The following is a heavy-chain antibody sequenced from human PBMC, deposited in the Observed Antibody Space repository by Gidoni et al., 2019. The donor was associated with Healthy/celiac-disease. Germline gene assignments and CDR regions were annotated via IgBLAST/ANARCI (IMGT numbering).Heavy chain of an antibody. D-gene: IGHD3-22*01. CDR3: ARQSRPSIVVVISEILVDY. Sequence: EVQLVQSGAEVKKPGESLRISCKGSGYSFTSYWISWVRKMPGKGLEWMGRIDPSDSYTNYSPSFQGHGTISADKSISTAYLQGSSLKASDTAMYYCARQSRPSIVVVISEILVDYWGQGTLVTVSS. CDR1: GYSFTSYW. J-gene: IGHJ4*02. V-gene: IGHV5-10-1*03. CDR2: IDPSDSYT.